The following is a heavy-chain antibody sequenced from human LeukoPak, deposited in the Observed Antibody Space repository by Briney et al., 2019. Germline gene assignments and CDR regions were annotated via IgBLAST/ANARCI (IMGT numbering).Heavy chain of an antibody. CDR1: GGSFRGYD. Sequence: SETLSLTCGVDGGSFRGYDWSWVRQPPGKGLEWIGEINYGGDTNYNPSLKSRVTISVDTSKNQCSLKVSSVTAADTAVYFGAXXXXWKVTPMGLFYMDVWGEGATVTVSS. CDR3: AXXXXWKVTPMGLFYMDV. D-gene: IGHD1-1*01. V-gene: IGHV4-34*01. CDR2: INYGGDT. J-gene: IGHJ6*03.